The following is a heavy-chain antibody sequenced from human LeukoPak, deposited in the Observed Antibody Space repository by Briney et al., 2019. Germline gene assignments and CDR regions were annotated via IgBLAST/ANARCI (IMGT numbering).Heavy chain of an antibody. CDR1: GGSISSYY. D-gene: IGHD3-3*01. J-gene: IGHJ4*02. V-gene: IGHV4-59*01. CDR3: ARGGVPGGFYGSFDY. Sequence: SETLSLTCTVSGGSISSYYWSWIRQPPGKGLEWIGYIYYSGSTNHNPSLQSRVTISVDTSKNQFSLKLNSVTAADTAVYYCARGGVPGGFYGSFDYWGQGTLVSVSS. CDR2: IYYSGST.